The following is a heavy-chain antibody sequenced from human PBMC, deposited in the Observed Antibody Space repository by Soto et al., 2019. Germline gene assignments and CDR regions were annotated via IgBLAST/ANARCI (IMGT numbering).Heavy chain of an antibody. D-gene: IGHD2-15*01. J-gene: IGHJ4*02. CDR2: INPSGEHT. CDR1: GYSFKDHC. V-gene: IGHV1-46*02. CDR3: ARISCKGGSCYFDFDH. Sequence: ASVKVSCKASGYSFKDHCMHWVRQAPGRGLEWVGIINPSGEHTNYAQQFRGRVAMTRDTSTSTAYMELRSLRSEDTAVYFCARISCKGGSCYFDFDHWGQGTMVTVYS.